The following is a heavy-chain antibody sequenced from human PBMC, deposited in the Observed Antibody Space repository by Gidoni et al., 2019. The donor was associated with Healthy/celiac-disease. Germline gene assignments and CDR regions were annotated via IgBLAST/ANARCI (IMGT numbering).Heavy chain of an antibody. Sequence: QVQLVESGGGVVQPGRSLRLSCAASGFTFSSYGMHWVRQAPGKGLEWVAVISYDGSNKYYADSVKGRFTISRDNSKNTLYLQMNSLRAEDTAVYYCANLLFSSSSAWGQGTLVTVSS. CDR2: ISYDGSNK. CDR3: ANLLFSSSSA. V-gene: IGHV3-30*18. J-gene: IGHJ5*02. D-gene: IGHD6-6*01. CDR1: GFTFSSYG.